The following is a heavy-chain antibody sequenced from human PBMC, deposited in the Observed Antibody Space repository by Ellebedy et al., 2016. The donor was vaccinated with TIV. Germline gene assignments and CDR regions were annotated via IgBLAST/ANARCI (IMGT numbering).Heavy chain of an antibody. Sequence: GESLKISCAASGFTFRIYDMHWVRQSIGNGLEWVSAFGSGGDAYYPASVTGRFTISRENAKNSVYLQMNSLRVGDTAVYYCVRGGAAPHNRYFDFWGRGTLVTVSS. J-gene: IGHJ2*01. CDR2: FGSGGDA. V-gene: IGHV3-13*01. D-gene: IGHD1-14*01. CDR1: GFTFRIYD. CDR3: VRGGAAPHNRYFDF.